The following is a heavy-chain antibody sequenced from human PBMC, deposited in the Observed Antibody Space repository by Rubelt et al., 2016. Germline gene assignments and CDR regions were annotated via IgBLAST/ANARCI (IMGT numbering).Heavy chain of an antibody. Sequence: QLQLQESGPGLVKPSETLSLTCTVSGGSISSSSYYWGWIRQPPGKGLEWIGSIYYSGSTYYNPSLKSRVTISVYTSKNQFFLKLTSVTAADTAVYYCARQTQFFGVVRGFDPWGQGTLVTVSS. CDR3: ARQTQFFGVVRGFDP. V-gene: IGHV4-39*01. CDR1: GGSISSSSYY. CDR2: IYYSGST. J-gene: IGHJ5*02. D-gene: IGHD3-3*01.